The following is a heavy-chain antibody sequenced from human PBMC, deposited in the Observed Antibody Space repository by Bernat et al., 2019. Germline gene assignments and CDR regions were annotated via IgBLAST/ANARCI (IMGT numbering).Heavy chain of an antibody. D-gene: IGHD4-17*01. J-gene: IGHJ3*02. CDR1: GGSISSYY. CDR2: IYYSGST. Sequence: QVQLQESGPGLVKPSETLSLTCTVSGGSISSYYWSWIRQPPGKGLEWIGYIYYSGSTNYNPSLKSRVTISVDTSKNQFSLKLSAVTAADKAVYYCARAATVTTGGDDAFDIWGQGTMVTVSS. V-gene: IGHV4-59*01. CDR3: ARAATVTTGGDDAFDI.